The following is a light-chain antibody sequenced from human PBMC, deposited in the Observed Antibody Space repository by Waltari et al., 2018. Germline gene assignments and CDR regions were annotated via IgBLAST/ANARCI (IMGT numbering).Light chain of an antibody. Sequence: EVVMTQSPATLSVSLGERAALSCRARQFVTTNVAWYQQKPGQAPRLLIYGTSTRATGIPPRFSGSGSGAEFTLTISSLQSEDSAVYYCQQYNNWFRTFGGGTKVEI. CDR3: QQYNNWFRT. CDR1: QFVTTN. J-gene: IGKJ4*01. V-gene: IGKV3-15*01. CDR2: GTS.